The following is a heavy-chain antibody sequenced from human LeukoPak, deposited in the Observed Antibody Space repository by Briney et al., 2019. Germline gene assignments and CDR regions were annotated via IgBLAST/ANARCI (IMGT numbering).Heavy chain of an antibody. CDR3: ARDRLWFGEFAPDY. CDR2: ITSGGNT. J-gene: IGHJ4*02. CDR1: GFTFSSSG. Sequence: SGGSLRLSCAASGFTFSSSGMTWVRQAPGKGLEWVSAITSGGNTYYADSVKGRFTISRDNSKNTLYLQMNSLRAEDTAVYYCARDRLWFGEFAPDYWGQGTLVTVSS. D-gene: IGHD3-10*01. V-gene: IGHV3-66*01.